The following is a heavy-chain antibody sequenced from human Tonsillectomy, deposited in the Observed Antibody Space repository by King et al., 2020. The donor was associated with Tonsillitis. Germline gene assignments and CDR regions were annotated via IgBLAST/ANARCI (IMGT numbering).Heavy chain of an antibody. CDR3: AKESPYSGNYRFYYFAY. CDR1: GFTFSTYA. D-gene: IGHD1-26*01. V-gene: IGHV3-23*04. Sequence: VQLVESGGGLVQPGGSLRLSCEASGFTFSTYAMSWVRQAPGKGPEWVSAISGRDTRTFYADSVKGRFTISRDDSKNTVSLQMSSLRAEDTAVYYCAKESPYSGNYRFYYFAYWGQGTLVTVSS. J-gene: IGHJ4*02. CDR2: ISGRDTRT.